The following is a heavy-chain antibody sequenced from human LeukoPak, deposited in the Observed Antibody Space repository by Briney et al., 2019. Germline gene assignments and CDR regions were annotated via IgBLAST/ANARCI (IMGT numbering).Heavy chain of an antibody. J-gene: IGHJ4*02. D-gene: IGHD6-6*01. V-gene: IGHV1-2*02. Sequence: ASVKVSCKASGYTFTGYYMHWVRQAPGQGLEWLGWINPNSGGSNYAQKFQGRVTMTRDTSISTAYMELSRLRSDDTAVYYCATGSSLYYFDYWGQGTLVAVSS. CDR1: GYTFTGYY. CDR2: INPNSGGS. CDR3: ATGSSLYYFDY.